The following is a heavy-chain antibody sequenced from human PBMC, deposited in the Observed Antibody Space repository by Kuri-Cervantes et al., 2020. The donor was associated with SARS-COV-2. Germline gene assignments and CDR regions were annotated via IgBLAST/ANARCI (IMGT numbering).Heavy chain of an antibody. D-gene: IGHD6-6*01. CDR2: INWNGGST. Sequence: GGSLRLSCAASGFTFDDYGMSWVRQAPGKGLEWVSGINWNGGSTGYADSVKGRFTISRDNAKNSLYLQMNSLRAEDTAVYYCAKRTSTGEYSIPSGPLDYWGQGTLVTVSS. J-gene: IGHJ4*02. V-gene: IGHV3-20*04. CDR1: GFTFDDYG. CDR3: AKRTSTGEYSIPSGPLDY.